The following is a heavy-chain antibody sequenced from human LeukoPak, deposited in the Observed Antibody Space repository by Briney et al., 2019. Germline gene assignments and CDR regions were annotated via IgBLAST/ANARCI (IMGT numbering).Heavy chain of an antibody. CDR2: IYYSGST. J-gene: IGHJ6*03. CDR1: GGSIGSSSYY. V-gene: IGHV4-39*07. CDR3: ARDSSGDYAYYYYYYMDV. Sequence: SETLSLTCTVSGGSIGSSSYYWGWIRQPPGKGLEWIGSIYYSGSTYYNPSLKSRVTISVDTSKNQFSLKLSSVTAADTAVYYCARDSSGDYAYYYYYYMDVWGKGTTVTISS. D-gene: IGHD4-17*01.